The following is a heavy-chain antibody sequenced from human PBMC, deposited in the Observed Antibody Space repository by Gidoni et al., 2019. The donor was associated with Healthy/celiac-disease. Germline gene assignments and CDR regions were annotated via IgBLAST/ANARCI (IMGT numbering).Heavy chain of an antibody. CDR3: ATARSGSGGSYYYGMDV. Sequence: QVQLVQSGAEVKKPGASVKVSCKASGYTFTSYYMHWVRLAPGQGLEWMGIINPSGGSTSYAQKFQGRVTMTRDTSTSTVYMELSSLRSEDTAVYYCATARSGSGGSYYYGMDVWGQGTTVTVSS. D-gene: IGHD2-15*01. CDR2: INPSGGST. V-gene: IGHV1-46*01. CDR1: GYTFTSYY. J-gene: IGHJ6*02.